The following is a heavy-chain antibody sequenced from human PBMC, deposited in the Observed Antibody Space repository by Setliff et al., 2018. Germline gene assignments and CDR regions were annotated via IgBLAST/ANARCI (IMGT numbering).Heavy chain of an antibody. V-gene: IGHV5-51*01. J-gene: IGHJ6*03. Sequence: PGESLKISCQGSGYSFTSYWIGWVRQMPGKGLALMGIIYPGDSDTRYSPSFQGQVTISADKSISTAYLQWRSLKASDTAMYYCASMFGAGHSGWLNMDVWGKGTTVTVSS. CDR3: ASMFGAGHSGWLNMDV. D-gene: IGHD3-10*02. CDR1: GYSFTSYW. CDR2: IYPGDSDT.